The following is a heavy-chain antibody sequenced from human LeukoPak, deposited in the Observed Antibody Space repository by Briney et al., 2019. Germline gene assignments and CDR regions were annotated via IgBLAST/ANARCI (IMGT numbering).Heavy chain of an antibody. D-gene: IGHD4-17*01. J-gene: IGHJ3*02. CDR2: INPSGGST. CDR3: ARESSVTDAFDI. Sequence: ASVKVSCKASGYTFTSYYMHWVRQALGQGLEWMGIINPSGGSTSYAQKFQGRVTMTRDTSTSTVYMELSSLRSEDTAVYYCARESSVTDAFDIWGQGTMVTVSS. V-gene: IGHV1-46*03. CDR1: GYTFTSYY.